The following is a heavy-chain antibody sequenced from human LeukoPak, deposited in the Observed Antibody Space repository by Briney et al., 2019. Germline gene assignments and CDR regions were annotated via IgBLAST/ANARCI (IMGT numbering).Heavy chain of an antibody. CDR1: GLTFNTYT. CDR3: AKKLRGSYYFDY. Sequence: GGSLRLSCAASGLTFNTYTMNWVRQAPGKGLEWVLAITGRGDGTYYADSVKGRFTISRDNSKNTLYLQMNSLRAEDTAVYYCAKKLRGSYYFDYWGQGTLVTVSS. CDR2: ITGRGDGT. D-gene: IGHD1-26*01. V-gene: IGHV3-23*01. J-gene: IGHJ4*02.